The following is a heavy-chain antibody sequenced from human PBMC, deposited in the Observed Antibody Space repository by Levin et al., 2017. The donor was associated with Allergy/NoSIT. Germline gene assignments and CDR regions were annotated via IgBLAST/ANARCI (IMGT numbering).Heavy chain of an antibody. J-gene: IGHJ4*02. D-gene: IGHD6-19*01. CDR3: AKDRAAVAGPYYFDY. CDR1: GFTFSSYG. CDR2: ISYDGSNK. V-gene: IGHV3-30*18. Sequence: PGESLKISCAASGFTFSSYGMHWVRQAPGKGLEWVAVISYDGSNKYYADSVKGRFTISRDNSKNTLYLQMNSLRAEDTAVYYCAKDRAAVAGPYYFDYWGQGTLVTVSS.